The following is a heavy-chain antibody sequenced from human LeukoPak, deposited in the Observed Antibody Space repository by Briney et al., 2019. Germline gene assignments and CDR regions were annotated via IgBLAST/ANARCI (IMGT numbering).Heavy chain of an antibody. V-gene: IGHV1-46*01. Sequence: APVKVSCKASGYTFTSYYMHWVRQAPGQGLEWMGIINPSGGSTSYAQKFQGRVTMARDTSTSTVYMELSSLRSEDTAVYYCARGIAARPLDYWGQGTLVTVSS. CDR1: GYTFTSYY. J-gene: IGHJ4*02. CDR2: INPSGGST. CDR3: ARGIAARPLDY. D-gene: IGHD6-6*01.